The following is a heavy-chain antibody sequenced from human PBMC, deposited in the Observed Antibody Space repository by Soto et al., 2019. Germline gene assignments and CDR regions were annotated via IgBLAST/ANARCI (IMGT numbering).Heavy chain of an antibody. CDR3: ASTDEMATMSYYGMDV. J-gene: IGHJ6*02. D-gene: IGHD5-12*01. V-gene: IGHV1-69*01. CDR2: IIPIFGTA. CDR1: GGTFSSYA. Sequence: QVQLVQSGAEVKKPGSSVKVSCKASGGTFSSYAISWVRQAPGQGLEWMGEIIPIFGTANYAQKVQSRVTSTADESTSTAYMELSSLRSEDTAVYYCASTDEMATMSYYGMDVWGQGTTVTVSS.